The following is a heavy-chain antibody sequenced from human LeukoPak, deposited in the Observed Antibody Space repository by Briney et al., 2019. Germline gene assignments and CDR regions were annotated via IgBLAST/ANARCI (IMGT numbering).Heavy chain of an antibody. CDR3: ARDRRQGSSWSFFDY. D-gene: IGHD6-13*01. CDR2: IYSGGST. J-gene: IGHJ4*02. CDR1: GFTVSSNY. Sequence: PGGSLRLSCAASGFTVSSNYMSWVRQAPGKGLEWVSVIYSGGSTYYADSVKGRFTISRDSSKNTLYLQMNSLRAEDTAVYYCARDRRQGSSWSFFDYWGQGTLVTVSS. V-gene: IGHV3-53*01.